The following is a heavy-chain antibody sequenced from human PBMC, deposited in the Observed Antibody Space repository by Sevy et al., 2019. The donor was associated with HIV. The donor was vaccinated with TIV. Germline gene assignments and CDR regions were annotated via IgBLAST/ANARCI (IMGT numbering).Heavy chain of an antibody. CDR3: AKDRRYYHFDP. J-gene: IGHJ5*02. Sequence: GGSLRLSCAASGFTFSSYGMHWVRQAPGKGLEWVAVISYDGSNKYYADSVKGRFTISRDNSKNTLYLQMKSLRAEDTAVYYCAKDRRYYHFDPSGQGTLVTVSS. CDR2: ISYDGSNK. V-gene: IGHV3-30*18. CDR1: GFTFSSYG. D-gene: IGHD3-9*01.